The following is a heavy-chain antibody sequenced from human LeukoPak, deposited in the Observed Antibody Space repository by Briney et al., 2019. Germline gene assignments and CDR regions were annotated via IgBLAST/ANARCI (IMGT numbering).Heavy chain of an antibody. V-gene: IGHV5-51*01. CDR1: GYSFNTYW. J-gene: IGHJ4*02. CDR2: IYPGDSDT. D-gene: IGHD6-6*01. CDR3: AREGRSSSPMDY. Sequence: VSLKISCKGSGYSFNTYWIGWVRQMPGKGLEWMGIIYPGDSDTRYSPSFQGQVTISADKSLSTAYLQWGSLKASDTAMYYCAREGRSSSPMDYWGQGTLVTVSS.